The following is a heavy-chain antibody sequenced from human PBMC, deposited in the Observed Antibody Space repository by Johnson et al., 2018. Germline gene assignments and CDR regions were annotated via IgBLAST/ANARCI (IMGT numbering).Heavy chain of an antibody. CDR3: ARDMAAAGLYYYYYMDV. Sequence: VQLVQSGGGLVQPGGSLRLSCAASGFTFSSYSMNWVRQAPGKGLEWISYISSSSSTIYYADSVKGRFTISRDNAKNSLYLQMNSLRAEDTAVYYCARDMAAAGLYYYYYMDVWGKGTTVTVSS. D-gene: IGHD6-13*01. V-gene: IGHV3-48*01. CDR1: GFTFSSYS. CDR2: ISSSSSTI. J-gene: IGHJ6*03.